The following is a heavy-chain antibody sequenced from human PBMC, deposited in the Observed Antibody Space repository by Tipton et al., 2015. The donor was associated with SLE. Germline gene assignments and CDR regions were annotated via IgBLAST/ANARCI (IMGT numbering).Heavy chain of an antibody. J-gene: IGHJ4*02. Sequence: LRLSCTVSGVSISSYYWSWIRQPPGKGLEGMGYIYYSGSTNYNPSLKSRVTISVDTSKNQFSLKLSSLTAADTAVYYCARVGADYYGSGSYAGGFDYWGQGTLVTASS. CDR3: ARVGADYYGSGSYAGGFDY. CDR2: IYYSGST. CDR1: GVSISSYY. D-gene: IGHD3-10*01. V-gene: IGHV4-59*01.